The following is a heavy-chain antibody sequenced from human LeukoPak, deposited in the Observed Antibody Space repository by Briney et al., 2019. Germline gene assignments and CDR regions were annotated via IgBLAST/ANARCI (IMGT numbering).Heavy chain of an antibody. D-gene: IGHD4/OR15-4a*01. V-gene: IGHV1-18*01. CDR2: ISAYNGNT. Sequence: ASVKVSCKASGYTFTSYGISWVRQAPGQGLEWMGWISAYNGNTNYAQKLQGRVTMTTDTSTSTAYMELSSLRSEDTAVYYCASKIGATGAFDIWGQGTMVTVSS. CDR3: ASKIGATGAFDI. J-gene: IGHJ3*02. CDR1: GYTFTSYG.